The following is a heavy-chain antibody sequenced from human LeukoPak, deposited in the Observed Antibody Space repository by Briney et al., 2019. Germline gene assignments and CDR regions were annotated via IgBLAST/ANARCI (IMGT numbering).Heavy chain of an antibody. D-gene: IGHD3-22*01. J-gene: IGHJ4*02. Sequence: GASVKVSCKASGYTFTSYGITWVRQAPGQGLEWMGWISGDNGNTYYAQKLQGRVTMTTDTSTSTAYMELRSLRSDATAVYFCARDCDRSGYYCYWSQGTLVTVSS. CDR1: GYTFTSYG. CDR3: ARDCDRSGYYCY. V-gene: IGHV1-18*01. CDR2: ISGDNGNT.